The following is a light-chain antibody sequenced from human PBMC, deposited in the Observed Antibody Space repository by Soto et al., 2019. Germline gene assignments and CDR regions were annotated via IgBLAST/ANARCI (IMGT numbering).Light chain of an antibody. V-gene: IGKV1-5*01. CDR2: DAS. Sequence: DIQMTQSPSTLSASVGDRVTVSCRASQSVSNWLAWYQQKRGKAPELLIYDASILNTGVPSRFSGSGSGTAFTLTISSLQPDDFATYYCQQYNSYSEAFGQGTKVDI. J-gene: IGKJ1*01. CDR3: QQYNSYSEA. CDR1: QSVSNW.